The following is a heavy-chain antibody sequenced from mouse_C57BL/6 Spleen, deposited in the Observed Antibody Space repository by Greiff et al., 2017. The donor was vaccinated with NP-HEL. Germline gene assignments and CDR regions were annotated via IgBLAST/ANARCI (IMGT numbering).Heavy chain of an antibody. CDR2: IDPSDSYT. V-gene: IGHV1-69*01. CDR3: ARTPDHDGFDY. Sequence: VQLQQPGAELVMPGASVKLSCKASGYTFTSYWMHWVKQRPGQGLEWIGEIDPSDSYTNYNQKFKGKSTLTVDKSSSTAYMQLSSLTSEDSAVYYCARTPDHDGFDYWGQGTTLTVSS. CDR1: GYTFTSYW. D-gene: IGHD2-4*01. J-gene: IGHJ2*01.